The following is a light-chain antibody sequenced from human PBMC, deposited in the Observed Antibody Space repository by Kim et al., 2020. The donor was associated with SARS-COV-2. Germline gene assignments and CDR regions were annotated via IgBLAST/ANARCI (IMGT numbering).Light chain of an antibody. V-gene: IGKV1-39*01. CDR2: AAS. Sequence: SVGDTATITCRASQSISTHVHWYQQKPGKAPKLRIYAASTLQDGVPSRFVGGGSGTDFTLTINSLQPEDFATYFCQQTYTSLHITFGQGTRLEIK. J-gene: IGKJ5*01. CDR3: QQTYTSLHIT. CDR1: QSISTH.